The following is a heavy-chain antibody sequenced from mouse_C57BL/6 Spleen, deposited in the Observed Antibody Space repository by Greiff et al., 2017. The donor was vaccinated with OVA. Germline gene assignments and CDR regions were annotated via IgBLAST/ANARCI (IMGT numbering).Heavy chain of an antibody. Sequence: EVQLQESGPGMVKPSQSLSLTCTVTGYSITSGYDWHWIRHFPGNKLEWMGYISYSGSTNYNPSLKSRISITHDTSKNHFFLKLNSVTTEDTATYYCASGGPYYAMDYWGQGTSVTVSS. CDR3: ASGGPYYAMDY. CDR2: ISYSGST. D-gene: IGHD3-3*01. V-gene: IGHV3-1*01. J-gene: IGHJ4*01. CDR1: GYSITSGYD.